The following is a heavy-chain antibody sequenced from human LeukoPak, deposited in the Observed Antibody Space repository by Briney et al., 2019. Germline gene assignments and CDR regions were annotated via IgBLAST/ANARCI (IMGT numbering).Heavy chain of an antibody. Sequence: SETLSLTCTVSGGSISSYYWSWIRQPPGKGLEWIGSIYYSGSTYYHPSLKSRVTISVDTSKNQFSLKLSSVTAADTAVYYCARVTGYMIEDYFDYWGQGTLVTVSS. CDR2: IYYSGST. V-gene: IGHV4-39*07. D-gene: IGHD3-22*01. CDR3: ARVTGYMIEDYFDY. J-gene: IGHJ4*02. CDR1: GGSISSYY.